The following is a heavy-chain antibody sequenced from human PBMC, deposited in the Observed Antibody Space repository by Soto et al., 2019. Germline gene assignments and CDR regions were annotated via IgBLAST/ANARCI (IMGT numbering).Heavy chain of an antibody. CDR2: ISYDGNSK. V-gene: IGHV3-30*03. Sequence: GGSLRLSCAASGFAFSSYGMHWVRRAPGKGLEWVAVISYDGNSKNYADSVKGRFTISRDNSRNTMNLQMNSLRAEDTAVYYCARTDTSGWYKYFDYWGQGTLVTVSS. J-gene: IGHJ4*02. D-gene: IGHD6-19*01. CDR1: GFAFSSYG. CDR3: ARTDTSGWYKYFDY.